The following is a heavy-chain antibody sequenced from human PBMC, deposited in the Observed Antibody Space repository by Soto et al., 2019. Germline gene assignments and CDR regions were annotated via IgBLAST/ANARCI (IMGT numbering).Heavy chain of an antibody. D-gene: IGHD3-10*01. CDR2: IWYDGSNK. J-gene: IGHJ6*02. CDR3: ARDKRLLWFGDLIKYVYYYYYYGMDV. Sequence: GGSLRLSCAASGFTFSSYGMHWVRQAPGKGLEWVAVIWYDGSNKYYADYVKGRFTISRDNSKNTLYLQMNSLRAEDPAVYYCARDKRLLWFGDLIKYVYYYYYYGMDVWGQGTTVTVSS. CDR1: GFTFSSYG. V-gene: IGHV3-33*01.